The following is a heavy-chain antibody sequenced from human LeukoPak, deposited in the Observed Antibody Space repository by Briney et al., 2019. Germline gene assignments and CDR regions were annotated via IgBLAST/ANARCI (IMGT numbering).Heavy chain of an antibody. V-gene: IGHV1-69*04. CDR1: GGTFSSYA. J-gene: IGHJ4*02. Sequence: ASVKVSCKASGGTFSSYAISWVRQAPGQGLEWMGRIIPILGIANYAQKFQGRVTITADKSTSTAYMELSSLRSGDTAVYYCARDHSGYDRAGDYWGQGTLVTVSS. CDR2: IIPILGIA. CDR3: ARDHSGYDRAGDY. D-gene: IGHD5-12*01.